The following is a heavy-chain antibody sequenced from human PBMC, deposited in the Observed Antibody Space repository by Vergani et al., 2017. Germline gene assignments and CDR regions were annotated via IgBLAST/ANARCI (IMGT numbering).Heavy chain of an antibody. D-gene: IGHD6-13*01. CDR2: IYYSGST. J-gene: IGHJ5*02. Sequence: QLQLQESGPGLVKPSETLSLTCTVSGGSISSSSYYWGWIRQPPGKGLEWIGRIYYSGSTSYNPSLKSRVTISVDTSKNQFSLKLSSVTAADTAVYYCARDSAAGTPGNWFDPWGQGTLVTVSS. CDR1: GGSISSSSYY. V-gene: IGHV4-39*07. CDR3: ARDSAAGTPGNWFDP.